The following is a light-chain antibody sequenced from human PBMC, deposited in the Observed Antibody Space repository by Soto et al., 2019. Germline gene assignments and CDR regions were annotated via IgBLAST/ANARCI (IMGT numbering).Light chain of an antibody. CDR3: CSYAGSREYV. Sequence: QSVLTQPASVSGSPGQSITISCTGTSSDVGSYNLVSWCQQHPGKAPKLMIYEGSKRPSGVSNRFSGSKSGNTASLTISGLQAEDEADYYCCSYAGSREYVFGTGTKLTVL. CDR1: SSDVGSYNL. V-gene: IGLV2-23*01. J-gene: IGLJ1*01. CDR2: EGS.